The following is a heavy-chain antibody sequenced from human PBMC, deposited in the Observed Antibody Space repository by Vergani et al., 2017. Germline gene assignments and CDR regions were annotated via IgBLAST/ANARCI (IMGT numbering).Heavy chain of an antibody. D-gene: IGHD2-15*01. CDR2: ISYDGSNK. CDR3: ARGDCSGGSCYSLVLANFQH. Sequence: QVQLVESGGGVVQPGRSLRLSCAASGFTFSSYAMHRVRQAPGKGLEWVAVISYDGSNKYYADSVKGRLTISRDNSKNTLYLQMNSLRAEDTAVYYGARGDCSGGSCYSLVLANFQHWGQGTLVTVSS. CDR1: GFTFSSYA. J-gene: IGHJ1*01. V-gene: IGHV3-30-3*01.